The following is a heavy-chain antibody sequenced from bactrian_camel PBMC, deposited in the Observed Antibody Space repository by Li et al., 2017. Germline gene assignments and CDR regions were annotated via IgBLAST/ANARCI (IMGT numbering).Heavy chain of an antibody. D-gene: IGHD1*01. CDR2: IAKDDYTH. CDR1: GNTIENHA. Sequence: HVQLVESGGGSVQAGASLRLSCRASGNTIENHAMGWFRRVPGGQREGVAAIAKDDYTHTYASSVEGRFTLSKDNTKNTLYLQMNSLKPEDTAMYYCAAAMGGWVVAGPMDPDEMHYWGQGTQVTVS. CDR3: AAAMGGWVVAGPMDPDEMHY. V-gene: IGHV3S53*01. J-gene: IGHJ4*01.